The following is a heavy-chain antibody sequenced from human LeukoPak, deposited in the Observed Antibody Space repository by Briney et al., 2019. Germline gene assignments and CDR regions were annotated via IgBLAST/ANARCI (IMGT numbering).Heavy chain of an antibody. D-gene: IGHD1-26*01. CDR2: ISHDGGNE. V-gene: IGHV3-30*18. CDR3: AKERREQSRDNYFDY. CDR1: GFTFSSYG. J-gene: IGHJ4*02. Sequence: PGGSLRLSCAASGFTFSSYGIHWVRQAPGKGLQWVAVISHDGGNEYYADSVKGRFTISRDNSKSAVYLQMNSLRAEDTAVYYCAKERREQSRDNYFDYWGQGTLVTVSS.